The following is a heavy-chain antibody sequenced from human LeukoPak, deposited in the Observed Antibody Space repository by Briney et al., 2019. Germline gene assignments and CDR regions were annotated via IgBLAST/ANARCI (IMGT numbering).Heavy chain of an antibody. Sequence: GASVKVSCKASGYTFTSYDINWVRQATGQGLEWMGWMNPNSGNTGYAQKFQGRVTMTTDTSTSTAYMELRSLRSDDTAVYYCARVVAPYNWFDPWGQGTLVTVSS. CDR2: MNPNSGNT. J-gene: IGHJ5*02. V-gene: IGHV1-8*01. D-gene: IGHD2-15*01. CDR3: ARVVAPYNWFDP. CDR1: GYTFTSYD.